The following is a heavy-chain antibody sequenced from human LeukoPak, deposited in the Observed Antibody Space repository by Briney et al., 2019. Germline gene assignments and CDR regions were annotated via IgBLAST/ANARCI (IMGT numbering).Heavy chain of an antibody. CDR3: ARVRGYDYVWGSYRYTPPYFDY. D-gene: IGHD3-16*02. CDR1: GYSISSGYY. V-gene: IGHV4-38-2*02. CDR2: IYHSGST. J-gene: IGHJ4*02. Sequence: PSETLSLTCTVSGYSISSGYYWGWIRQPPGKGLEWIGSIYHSGSTYYNPSLKSRVTISVDTSKNQFSLKLSSVTAADTAVYYCARVRGYDYVWGSYRYTPPYFDYWGQGTLVTVSS.